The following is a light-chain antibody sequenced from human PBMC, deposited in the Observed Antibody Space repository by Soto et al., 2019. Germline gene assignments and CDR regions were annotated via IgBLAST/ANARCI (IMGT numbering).Light chain of an antibody. J-gene: IGKJ1*01. V-gene: IGKV3-20*01. Sequence: EIVLTQSPGTLSLSPGERATLSCRASQSVSSSYLAWYQQKPDQAPRLLIYGASSRATDIPDRFSGSGSGTDFTLTISRLEPEDFAVYYCQQYDSSPRTFGQGTKVEIK. CDR3: QQYDSSPRT. CDR2: GAS. CDR1: QSVSSSY.